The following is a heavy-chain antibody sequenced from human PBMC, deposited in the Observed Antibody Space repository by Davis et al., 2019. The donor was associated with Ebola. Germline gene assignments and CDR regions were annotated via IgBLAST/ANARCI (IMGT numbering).Heavy chain of an antibody. Sequence: PSETLSLTCAVYGASFSGYYWSWIRQPPGKGLEWIGEINHSGSTNYNPSLKSRVTISVDTSKNQFSLKLSSVTAADTAVYYCARVRGYCSSTSCYGPGVWGQGTTVTVSS. CDR1: GASFSGYY. D-gene: IGHD2-2*01. CDR2: INHSGST. CDR3: ARVRGYCSSTSCYGPGV. J-gene: IGHJ6*02. V-gene: IGHV4-34*01.